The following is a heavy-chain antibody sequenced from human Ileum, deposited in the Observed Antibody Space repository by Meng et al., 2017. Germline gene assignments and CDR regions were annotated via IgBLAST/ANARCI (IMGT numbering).Heavy chain of an antibody. D-gene: IGHD1-26*01. V-gene: IGHV4-34*01. CDR2: IHYSGST. Sequence: QLQLMQWVAGMLKPSETLSLTCNVYGDSFTDYYWNWIRQPPGKGLEWIGEIHYSGSTNYNPSLESRVTISDDTSQKQFSLRLSSVTAADTAVYYCARRIRGGSYLGWGQGTLVTVSS. J-gene: IGHJ4*02. CDR1: GDSFTDYY. CDR3: ARRIRGGSYLG.